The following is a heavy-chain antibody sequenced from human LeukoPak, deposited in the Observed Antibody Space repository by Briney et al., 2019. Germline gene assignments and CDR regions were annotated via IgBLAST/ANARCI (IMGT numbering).Heavy chain of an antibody. J-gene: IGHJ4*02. CDR1: GFTFSSYS. D-gene: IGHD1-26*01. CDR2: ISSGSESST. V-gene: IGHV3-48*01. Sequence: GGSLRLSCAASGFTFSSYSMNWVRQVPGKGLEWVSYISSGSESSTYYADSVKGRFTISRDNSKNTLYLQMNSLTTEDTAVYYCARTELFDYWGQGNLVTVSS. CDR3: ARTELFDY.